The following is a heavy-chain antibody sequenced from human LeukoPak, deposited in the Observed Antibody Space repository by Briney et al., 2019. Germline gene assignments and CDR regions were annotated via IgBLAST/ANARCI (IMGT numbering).Heavy chain of an antibody. CDR1: GDSVFRNNVA. D-gene: IGHD3-9*01. CDR3: ARGRLGPDY. J-gene: IGHJ4*02. V-gene: IGHV6-1*01. CDR2: TYYRSTWYH. Sequence: SQTLSLTCAISGDSVFRNNVAWNWIRQSPSRGLEWLGRTYYRSTWYHDYAVSVKSRIAINPDTSKNQFSLHLNSVTPADTAVYYCARGRLGPDYWGQGTLVTVSS.